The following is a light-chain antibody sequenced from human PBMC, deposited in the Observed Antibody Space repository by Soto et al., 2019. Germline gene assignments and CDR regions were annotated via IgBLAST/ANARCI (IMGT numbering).Light chain of an antibody. CDR3: SSFTRSSTYV. J-gene: IGLJ1*01. CDR2: EVN. CDR1: SSDVGAYNF. Sequence: QSALTQPASVSGSPGQSITISCTGTSSDVGAYNFVSWYQQYPGKAPKVMIYEVNNRPSGVSNRFSGSKSGNTASLTISGLLAEDEADYYCSSFTRSSTYVFGSGTKLTVL. V-gene: IGLV2-14*01.